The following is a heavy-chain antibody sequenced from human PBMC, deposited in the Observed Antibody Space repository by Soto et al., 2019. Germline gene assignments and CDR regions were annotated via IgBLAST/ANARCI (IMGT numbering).Heavy chain of an antibody. CDR1: GGTFSSYA. Sequence: GASVKVSCKASGGTFSSYAISWVRQAPGQGLEWMGGITPIFGTANYAQKFQGRVTITADESTSTAYMELSSLRSEDTAVYYCARVSGYCSGGSCYQTYNWFDPWGQGTLVTVSS. CDR2: ITPIFGTA. D-gene: IGHD2-15*01. J-gene: IGHJ5*02. V-gene: IGHV1-69*13. CDR3: ARVSGYCSGGSCYQTYNWFDP.